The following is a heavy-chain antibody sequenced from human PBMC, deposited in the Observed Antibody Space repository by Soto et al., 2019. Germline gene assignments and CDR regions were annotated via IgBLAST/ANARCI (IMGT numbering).Heavy chain of an antibody. D-gene: IGHD5-12*01. CDR3: ASSNSGYDYVMDY. V-gene: IGHV4-59*08. Sequence: SETLSLTCTVSGGSISSYYWSWIRQPPGKGLEWIGYIYYSGSTNYNPSLKSRVTISVDTSKNQFSLKLSSVTAADTAVYYCASSNSGYDYVMDYWGQGTLVTVSS. J-gene: IGHJ4*02. CDR2: IYYSGST. CDR1: GGSISSYY.